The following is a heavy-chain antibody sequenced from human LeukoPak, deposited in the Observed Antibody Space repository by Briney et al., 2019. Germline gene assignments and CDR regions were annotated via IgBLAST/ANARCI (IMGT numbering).Heavy chain of an antibody. J-gene: IGHJ4*02. CDR1: GGSISSYY. V-gene: IGHV4-4*07. CDR2: IYTSGST. Sequence: PSETLSLTCTVSGGSISSYYWSWIRQPAGKGLEWIGRIYTSGSTNYNPSLKSRVTMSVDTSKNQFSLKLSSVTAADTAVYYCARGEYYYGSGSRKVFDYWGQGTLVTVSS. D-gene: IGHD3-10*01. CDR3: ARGEYYYGSGSRKVFDY.